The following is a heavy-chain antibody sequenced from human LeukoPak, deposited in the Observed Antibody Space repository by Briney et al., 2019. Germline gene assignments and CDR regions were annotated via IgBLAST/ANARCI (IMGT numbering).Heavy chain of an antibody. CDR2: ISCSNGNT. J-gene: IGHJ4*02. D-gene: IGHD3-3*01. V-gene: IGHV1-18*01. CDR3: ARETSSGYADY. CDR1: GYTFISSV. Sequence: ASVKVSCKASGYTFISSVISWVRQAPGQGLEWMGWISCSNGNTNYAQKLQGRVTMTTDTSTSTAYMELRSLGSDDTAVYYCARETSSGYADYWGQGTLVTVSS.